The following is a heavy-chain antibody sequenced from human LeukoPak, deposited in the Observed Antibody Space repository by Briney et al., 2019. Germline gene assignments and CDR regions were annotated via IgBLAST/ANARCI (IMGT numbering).Heavy chain of an antibody. CDR2: IYSSGNT. CDR1: GDSISSGRNY. J-gene: IGHJ4*02. CDR3: ARDRYSTADC. V-gene: IGHV4-39*07. D-gene: IGHD1-26*01. Sequence: KPSETLSLTCSVSGDSISSGRNYWGWIRQSPGKGLEWIASIYSSGNTHSNPSLKSRVTMSVDTSKNQFSLKLSSVTAADTAVYYCARDRYSTADCWGQGTLVTVSS.